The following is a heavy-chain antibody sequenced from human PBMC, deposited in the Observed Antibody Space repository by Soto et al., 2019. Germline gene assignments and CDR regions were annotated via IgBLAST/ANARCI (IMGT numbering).Heavy chain of an antibody. D-gene: IGHD6-19*01. CDR2: ISLEGSNK. V-gene: IGHV3-30*18. CDR1: GFNFSHYA. J-gene: IGHJ4*02. Sequence: PGGSRRLSCEASGFNFSHYAMHGVRQAPGKGLGWLAIISLEGSNKYSAKPVKDRFTISRDNSESTLYLQMNSLRPEDTAVYYCAKDGDNPVAARLLASWGQGTPVTVSS. CDR3: AKDGDNPVAARLLAS.